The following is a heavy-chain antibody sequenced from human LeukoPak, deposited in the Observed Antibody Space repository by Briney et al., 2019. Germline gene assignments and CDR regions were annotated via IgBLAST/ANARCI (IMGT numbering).Heavy chain of an antibody. V-gene: IGHV4-59*01. J-gene: IGHJ5*02. D-gene: IGHD6-13*01. Sequence: SETLSLICTVSGGSISSYYWSWIRQSPGKGLEWIGYIYYSGSTTYNPPPKSRVTISVDTSKNHFSLKLSSLTAADTAVYYCARGAGLNWFDPWGQGTLVTVSS. CDR1: GGSISSYY. CDR2: IYYSGST. CDR3: ARGAGLNWFDP.